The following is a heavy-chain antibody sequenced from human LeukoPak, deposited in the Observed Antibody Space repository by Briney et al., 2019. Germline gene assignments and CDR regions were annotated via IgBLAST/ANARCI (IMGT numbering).Heavy chain of an antibody. CDR2: IYHSGST. CDR3: ASSLYDFWSGYVNWFDP. Sequence: SGTLSLTCAVSGGSISSSNWWSWVRQPPGKGLEWIGEIYHSGSTNYNPSLKSRVTISVDKSKNQFSLKLSSVTAAGTAVYYCASSLYDFWSGYVNWFDPWGQGTLVTVSS. J-gene: IGHJ5*02. V-gene: IGHV4-4*02. D-gene: IGHD3-3*01. CDR1: GGSISSSNW.